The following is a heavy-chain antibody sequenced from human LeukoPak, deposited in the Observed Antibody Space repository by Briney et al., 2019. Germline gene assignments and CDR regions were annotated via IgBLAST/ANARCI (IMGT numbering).Heavy chain of an antibody. CDR1: GFTFSSYS. CDR2: ISSSSSYL. CDR3: ARDWRYGHFDY. V-gene: IGHV3-21*01. J-gene: IGHJ4*02. D-gene: IGHD1-1*01. Sequence: GGSLRLSCAASGFTFSSYSMNWVRQAPGKGLEWVSSISSSSSYLYYADSVKGRFTISRDNAKNSLYLQMNSLRAEDTAVYYCARDWRYGHFDYWGQGTLVTVSS.